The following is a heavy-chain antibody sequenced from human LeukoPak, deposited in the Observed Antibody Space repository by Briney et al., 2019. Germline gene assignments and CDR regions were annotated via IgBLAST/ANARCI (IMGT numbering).Heavy chain of an antibody. Sequence: GASVKVSCKASGYTFTSYAMHWVRQAPGQRLEWMGWINAGNGNTKYSQEFQGRVTITRDTSASTAYMELRSLRSDDTAVYYCARDLNRYGSGILPANDYHYMDVWAKGTTVTVSS. D-gene: IGHD3-10*01. CDR1: GYTFTSYA. CDR2: INAGNGNT. CDR3: ARDLNRYGSGILPANDYHYMDV. V-gene: IGHV1-3*01. J-gene: IGHJ6*03.